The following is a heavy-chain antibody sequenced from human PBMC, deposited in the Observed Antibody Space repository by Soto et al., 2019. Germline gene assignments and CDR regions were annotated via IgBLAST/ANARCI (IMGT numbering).Heavy chain of an antibody. D-gene: IGHD1-26*01. CDR1: GLPFSSHA. V-gene: IGHV3-23*01. CDR2: ISGSGGST. CDR3: AKEVGGSSYYADD. Sequence: GESMSLSCAATGLPFSSHALRWVRPAPGKGLEWVSAISGSGGSTYYADSVKGRFTISRDNSKNTLYLQMNSLRAEDTAVYYCAKEVGGSSYYADDWGQGTLVTVSS. J-gene: IGHJ4*02.